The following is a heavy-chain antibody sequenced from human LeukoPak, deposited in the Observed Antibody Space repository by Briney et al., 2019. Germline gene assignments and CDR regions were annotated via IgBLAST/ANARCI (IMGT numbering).Heavy chain of an antibody. CDR3: TTALGVTDFD. J-gene: IGHJ4*02. CDR2: IKSKTDGGTT. CDR1: GFTFSSYA. D-gene: IGHD2-21*02. Sequence: GGSLRLSCAASGFTFSSYAMSWVRQAPGKGLEWVGRIKSKTDGGTTDYAAPVKGRFTISRDDSKNTLYLQMNSLKTEDTAVYYCTTALGVTDFDWGQGTLVTVSS. V-gene: IGHV3-15*01.